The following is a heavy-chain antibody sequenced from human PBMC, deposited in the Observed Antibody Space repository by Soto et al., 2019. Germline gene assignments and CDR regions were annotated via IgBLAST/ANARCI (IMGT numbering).Heavy chain of an antibody. CDR1: GGSFSGYY. V-gene: IGHV4-34*01. CDR2: INHSGST. Sequence: QVQLQQWGAGLLKPSETLSLTCAVYGGSFSGYYWSWIRQPPGKGLEWIGEINHSGSTNYNPSLKSRVTISVDTSKNQFSLKLSSVTAADTAVYYCARWRSHIVVAPSLFDPWGQGTLVTVSS. CDR3: ARWRSHIVVAPSLFDP. D-gene: IGHD2-2*01. J-gene: IGHJ5*02.